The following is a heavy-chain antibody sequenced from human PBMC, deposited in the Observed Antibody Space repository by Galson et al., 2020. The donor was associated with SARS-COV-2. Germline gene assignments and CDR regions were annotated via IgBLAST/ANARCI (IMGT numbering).Heavy chain of an antibody. D-gene: IGHD3-22*01. J-gene: IGHJ4*02. Sequence: TGGSLRLSCAASGFTFSSYAMSWVRQAPGKGLEWVSAISGSGGSTYYADSVKGRFTISRDNSKNTLYLQMNSLRAEDTAVYYCAKAERITMIVVVSLFDYWGQGTLVTVSS. CDR2: ISGSGGST. CDR1: GFTFSSYA. CDR3: AKAERITMIVVVSLFDY. V-gene: IGHV3-23*01.